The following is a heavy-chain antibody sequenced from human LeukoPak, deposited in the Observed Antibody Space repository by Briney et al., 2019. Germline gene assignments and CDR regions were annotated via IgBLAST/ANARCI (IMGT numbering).Heavy chain of an antibody. J-gene: IGHJ4*02. CDR1: GFTFDDYA. CDR3: AKSFYGSYYFDY. D-gene: IGHD3-10*01. CDR2: ISWNSGSI. Sequence: GGSLRLSCAASGFTFDDYAMHWVRHAPGKGLEWVSGISWNSGSIGYADSVKGRFTISRDNAKNSLYLQMNSLRAEDTALYYCAKSFYGSYYFDYWGQGTLVTVSS. V-gene: IGHV3-9*01.